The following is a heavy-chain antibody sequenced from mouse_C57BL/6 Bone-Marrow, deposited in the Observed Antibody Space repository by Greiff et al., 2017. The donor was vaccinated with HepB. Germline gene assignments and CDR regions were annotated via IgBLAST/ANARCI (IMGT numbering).Heavy chain of an antibody. D-gene: IGHD1-1*01. CDR1: GFTFSDYG. CDR3: AKLRYYYAMDY. Sequence: EVQGVESGGGLVKPGGSLKLSCAASGFTFSDYGMHWVRQAPEKGLEWVAYISSGSSTIYYADTVKGRFTSYRANAKNPLFLQMTSLRSEDTAMYYCAKLRYYYAMDYWGQGTSVTVSS. V-gene: IGHV5-17*01. CDR2: ISSGSSTI. J-gene: IGHJ4*01.